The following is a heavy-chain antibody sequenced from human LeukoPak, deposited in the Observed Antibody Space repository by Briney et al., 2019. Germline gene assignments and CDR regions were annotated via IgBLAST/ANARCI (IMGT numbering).Heavy chain of an antibody. CDR2: ISGSGSST. Sequence: GGSLRLSCAASGFSFSNHAMNWVRQVPGKGLEWVSAISGSGSSTYYADSVKGRFTISRDNSKNTLYLQMNSLRAEDTAVYYCARDLSRVGLSWFDPWGQGTLVTVSS. D-gene: IGHD3-16*01. CDR1: GFSFSNHA. CDR3: ARDLSRVGLSWFDP. V-gene: IGHV3-23*01. J-gene: IGHJ5*02.